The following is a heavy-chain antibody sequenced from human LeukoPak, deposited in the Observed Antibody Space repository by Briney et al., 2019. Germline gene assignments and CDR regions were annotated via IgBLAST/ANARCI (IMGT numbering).Heavy chain of an antibody. D-gene: IGHD2-15*01. CDR3: ARRYCSGGSCHPYGMDV. CDR2: IIPIFGIA. J-gene: IGHJ6*02. V-gene: IGHV1-69*02. CDR1: GYTFTVYY. Sequence: SVKVSCKASGYTFTVYYIHWVRQAPGQGLEWMGRIIPIFGIANYAQKFQGRVTITADKSTSTAYMELSSLRSEDTAVYYCARRYCSGGSCHPYGMDVWGQGTTVTVSS.